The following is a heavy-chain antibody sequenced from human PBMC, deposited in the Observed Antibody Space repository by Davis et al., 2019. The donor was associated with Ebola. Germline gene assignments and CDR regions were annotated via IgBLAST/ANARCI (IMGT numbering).Heavy chain of an antibody. CDR2: INPHNGKT. D-gene: IGHD1-1*01. Sequence: AASVKVSCKASAYTFTNYGITWVRQAPGQGLEWMGWINPHNGKTNYAQNVQGRVTMTTDTSTSTDYMEVGTLRSDDTAVYYCARAQFPTTSDHWGQGTLVTVSS. V-gene: IGHV1-18*04. CDR1: AYTFTNYG. J-gene: IGHJ4*02. CDR3: ARAQFPTTSDH.